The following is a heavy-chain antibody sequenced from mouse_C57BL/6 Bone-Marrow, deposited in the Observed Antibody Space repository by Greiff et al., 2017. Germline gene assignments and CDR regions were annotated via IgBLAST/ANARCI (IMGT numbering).Heavy chain of an antibody. CDR1: AVDFSRYW. J-gene: IGHJ1*03. CDR3: ARWLIGYYGSSYWYFDV. CDR2: FNLDSSTI. D-gene: IGHD1-1*01. Sequence: AVDFSRYWMSWVRRAPGKGLEWIGEFNLDSSTINYAPSLKDKFIISRDNAKNTLYLQMSKVRSEDTALYYCARWLIGYYGSSYWYFDVGGTGTTVTVAS. V-gene: IGHV4-1*01.